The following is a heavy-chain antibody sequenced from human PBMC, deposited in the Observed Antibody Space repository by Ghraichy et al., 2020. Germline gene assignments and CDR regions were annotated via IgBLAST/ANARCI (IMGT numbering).Heavy chain of an antibody. Sequence: GGSLRLSCAASGFTFSTYPMHWVRQAPGKGLQWVVVISHDGSNKYYVDSVKGRFTISRDNSRNTLYLQMNSLRAEDTAVYYCARDRHYDGSGHYYSFDYWGQGTLVTVSS. CDR1: GFTFSTYP. D-gene: IGHD3-22*01. CDR2: ISHDGSNK. J-gene: IGHJ4*02. CDR3: ARDRHYDGSGHYYSFDY. V-gene: IGHV3-30-3*01.